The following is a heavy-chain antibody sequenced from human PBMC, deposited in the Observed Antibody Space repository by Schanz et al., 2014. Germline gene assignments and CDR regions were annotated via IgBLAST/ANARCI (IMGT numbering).Heavy chain of an antibody. D-gene: IGHD3-3*01. V-gene: IGHV3-7*01. J-gene: IGHJ4*02. CDR1: GLNFDYYG. CDR2: IKQDGSEK. Sequence: VQLVESGGGVVQPGRSLRLSCATSGLNFDYYGMNWVRQAPGKGLEWVANIKQDGSEKYYVDSVKGRFTISRDNAKNSLYLQMNSLTAEDTAVYYCARGVRIDYWGQGTLXTVSS. CDR3: ARGVRIDY.